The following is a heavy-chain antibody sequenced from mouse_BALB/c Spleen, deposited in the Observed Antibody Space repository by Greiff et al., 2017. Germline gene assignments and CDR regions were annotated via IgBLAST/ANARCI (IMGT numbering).Heavy chain of an antibody. D-gene: IGHD1-1*01. V-gene: IGHV5-6*01. CDR2: ISMGGSYT. CDR1: GFTFSSYG. Sequence: EVQLVESGGDLVKPGGSLKLSCAASGFTFSSYGMSWVRQPPDKRLVWVATISMGGSYTYYPDSVKGRFTISRDNAKNTLYLQMSILKSEDTAMYYCASITTVVAHYSMDYWGQGTSVTVSS. J-gene: IGHJ4*01. CDR3: ASITTVVAHYSMDY.